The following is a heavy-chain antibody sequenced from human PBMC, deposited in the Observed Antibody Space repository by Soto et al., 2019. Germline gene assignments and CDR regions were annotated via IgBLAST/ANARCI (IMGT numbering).Heavy chain of an antibody. J-gene: IGHJ4*02. Sequence: SETLSLTCTVSGGSISSGDYYWSWIRQPPGKGLEWIGYIYYSGSTYYNPSLKSRVTISVDTSKSQFSLKLSSVTAADTAVYYCASNYYDSSGYLNWGQGTLVTVSS. D-gene: IGHD3-22*01. CDR3: ASNYYDSSGYLN. CDR1: GGSISSGDYY. CDR2: IYYSGST. V-gene: IGHV4-30-4*01.